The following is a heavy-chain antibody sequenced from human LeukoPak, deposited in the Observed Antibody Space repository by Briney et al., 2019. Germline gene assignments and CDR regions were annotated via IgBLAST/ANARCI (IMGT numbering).Heavy chain of an antibody. V-gene: IGHV3-30*18. CDR3: ANWGWVADY. D-gene: IGHD7-27*01. CDR1: GFTFSSYG. Sequence: GGSLRLSCAASGFTFSSYGMHRVRQAPGKGLEWVAVISYDGSNKYYADSVKGRFTISRDNSKNTLYLQMNSLRAEDTAVYYCANWGWVADYWGQGTLATVSS. CDR2: ISYDGSNK. J-gene: IGHJ4*02.